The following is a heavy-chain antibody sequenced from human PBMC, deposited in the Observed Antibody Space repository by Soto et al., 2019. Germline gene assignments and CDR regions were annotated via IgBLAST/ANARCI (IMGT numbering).Heavy chain of an antibody. CDR2: ISGSGGTI. J-gene: IGHJ6*03. D-gene: IGHD4-17*01. Sequence: GGSLRLSCAASGFTFSSYAMRWVRQAPGRGLEWVSAISGSGGTIYYADSVKGRFTISRDNSRNTLFLQMNSLTAADTAVYYCEKGATVPNVYYMDVWGKGTTVTVSS. CDR1: GFTFSSYA. V-gene: IGHV3-23*01. CDR3: EKGATVPNVYYMDV.